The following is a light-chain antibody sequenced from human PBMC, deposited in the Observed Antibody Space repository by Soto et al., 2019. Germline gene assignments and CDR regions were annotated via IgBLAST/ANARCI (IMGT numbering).Light chain of an antibody. CDR3: CSDAGSYTYSVV. V-gene: IGLV2-11*01. J-gene: IGLJ2*01. Sequence: QSVLTQPRSVSGSPGQSVTISCTGTSSDVGGYNYVSWYQQHPGKAPKLMIYDVSKRPSGVPDRFSGSKSGNTASLTISGRQAEDEADYYCCSDAGSYTYSVVFGGGTKLTVL. CDR1: SSDVGGYNY. CDR2: DVS.